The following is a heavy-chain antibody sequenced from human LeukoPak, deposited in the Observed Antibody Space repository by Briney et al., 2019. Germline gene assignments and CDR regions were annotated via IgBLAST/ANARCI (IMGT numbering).Heavy chain of an antibody. CDR3: ARVPGVLRYFDWFGGGMGYYFDY. CDR1: GFTFSRYT. J-gene: IGHJ4*02. D-gene: IGHD3-9*01. Sequence: GGSLRLSCTASGFTFSRYTMNWVRQAPGKGLEWVSSISTSSSYITYADSVKGRFTISRDNAKNSLYLQMNSLRAEDTAVYYCARVPGVLRYFDWFGGGMGYYFDYWGQGTLVTVSS. V-gene: IGHV3-21*01. CDR2: ISTSSSYI.